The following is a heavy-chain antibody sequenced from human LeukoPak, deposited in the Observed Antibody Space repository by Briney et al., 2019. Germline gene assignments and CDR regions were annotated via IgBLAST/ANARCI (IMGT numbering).Heavy chain of an antibody. Sequence: KSSETLSLTCTVSGGSISSYFWSWIRQPPGKGLEWIGYIYHSGSTYYNPSLKSRVTISVDRSKNQFSLKLSSVTAADTAVYYCARENIVVVPAAISHYFDYWGQGTLVTVSS. D-gene: IGHD2-2*02. J-gene: IGHJ4*02. V-gene: IGHV4-59*12. CDR1: GGSISSYF. CDR3: ARENIVVVPAAISHYFDY. CDR2: IYHSGST.